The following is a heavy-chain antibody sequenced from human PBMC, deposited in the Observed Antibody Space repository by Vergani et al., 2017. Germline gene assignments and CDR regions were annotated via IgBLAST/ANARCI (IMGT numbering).Heavy chain of an antibody. CDR2: IHTSGST. Sequence: QVQLQQWGAGLLKPSETLSLTCAVYGGSFSGYYCSWIRQPPGKGLEWIGRIHTSGSTNYNPSLKSRVTMSEDTSKNQFSLNLTSVTAADTAVYFCARGSCLGGSCYKPLFDYWGQGILVTVSS. D-gene: IGHD2-15*01. V-gene: IGHV4-59*10. J-gene: IGHJ4*02. CDR1: GGSFSGYY. CDR3: ARGSCLGGSCYKPLFDY.